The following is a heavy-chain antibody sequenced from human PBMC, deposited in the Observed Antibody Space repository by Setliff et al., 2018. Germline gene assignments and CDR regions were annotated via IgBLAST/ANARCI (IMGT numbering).Heavy chain of an antibody. CDR1: GVTVSDAW. CDR3: VKLVPQAISSDP. J-gene: IGHJ5*02. Sequence: GGSLRLSCAASGVTVSDAWMGWVRQTPGEGLDWVGRIKSKTDGGPTDYAAPVKGRFTISRDDSKNTLYLQMNSLKTEDTDIYYCVKLVPQAISSDPWGQGTLVTVSS. CDR2: IKSKTDGGPT. D-gene: IGHD3-10*01. V-gene: IGHV3-15*01.